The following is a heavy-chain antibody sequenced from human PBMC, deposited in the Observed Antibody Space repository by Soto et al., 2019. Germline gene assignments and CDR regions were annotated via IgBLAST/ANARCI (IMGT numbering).Heavy chain of an antibody. J-gene: IGHJ4*02. CDR3: AKDGLRVGGGDSEPH. V-gene: IGHV3-23*01. CDR1: GFTFSSYA. Sequence: EVQLLESGGGLVQPGGSLRLSCAASGFTFSSYAMSWVRQAPGKGLEWVSAISGSGGSTYYADSVKGRFTISRDNSKNTLYLQMTSLRVEDTAVYSCAKDGLRVGGGDSEPHWGQGTLVTVSS. CDR2: ISGSGGST. D-gene: IGHD2-21*02.